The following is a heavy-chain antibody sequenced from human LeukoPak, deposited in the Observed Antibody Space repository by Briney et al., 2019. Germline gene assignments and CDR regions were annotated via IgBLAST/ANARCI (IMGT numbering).Heavy chain of an antibody. J-gene: IGHJ5*02. D-gene: IGHD6-19*01. V-gene: IGHV3-7*01. Sequence: GGSLRLSCAASGFTFSSYWMSWVRQAPGKGLEWVANIKQDGSEKYYVDSVKGRFTISRDNAKNSLYLQMNSLRAEDTAVYYCARHLAVAAINWFDPWGQGTLVTVSS. CDR3: ARHLAVAAINWFDP. CDR2: IKQDGSEK. CDR1: GFTFSSYW.